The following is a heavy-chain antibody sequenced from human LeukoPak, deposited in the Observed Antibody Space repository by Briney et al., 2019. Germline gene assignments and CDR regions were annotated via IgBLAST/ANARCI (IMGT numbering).Heavy chain of an antibody. J-gene: IGHJ4*02. V-gene: IGHV1-69*06. CDR3: ARELLWFGELSNYFDY. Sequence: SVKVSCEASGGTFSSYAISWVRQAPGQGLEWMGGITPIFGTANYAQKFQGRVTITADKSTSTAYMELSSLRSEDTAVYYCARELLWFGELSNYFDYWGQGTLVTVSS. CDR2: ITPIFGTA. D-gene: IGHD3-10*01. CDR1: GGTFSSYA.